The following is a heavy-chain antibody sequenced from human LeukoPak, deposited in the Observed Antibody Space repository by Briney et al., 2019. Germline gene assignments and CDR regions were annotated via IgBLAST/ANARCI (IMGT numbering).Heavy chain of an antibody. D-gene: IGHD3-16*02. J-gene: IGHJ4*02. CDR3: AKVAYVWGSYRYPRGPFDY. Sequence: GGSLRLLCAASGFTFSSYAMSWVRQAPGKGLEWVSAFSGSGGSTYYAVFVKGRFTIYRDNSKNTLYLQMNSLRADDTAVYYCAKVAYVWGSYRYPRGPFDYWGQGTLVTVSS. V-gene: IGHV3-23*01. CDR2: FSGSGGST. CDR1: GFTFSSYA.